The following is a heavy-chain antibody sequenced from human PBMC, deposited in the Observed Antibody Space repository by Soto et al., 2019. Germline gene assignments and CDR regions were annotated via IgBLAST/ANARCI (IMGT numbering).Heavy chain of an antibody. J-gene: IGHJ4*02. CDR2: ISADNGYI. Sequence: ASVKVSCKASGYTFTSYGINWVRQAPGQGLEWMGGISADNGYIKYAQKLQGRVTMTTDTSTSTAYMELRSLRSEDTAVYYCARDGAGNSGSGSYSQKYFDYWGQGTLVTVS. V-gene: IGHV1-18*01. D-gene: IGHD3-10*01. CDR3: ARDGAGNSGSGSYSQKYFDY. CDR1: GYTFTSYG.